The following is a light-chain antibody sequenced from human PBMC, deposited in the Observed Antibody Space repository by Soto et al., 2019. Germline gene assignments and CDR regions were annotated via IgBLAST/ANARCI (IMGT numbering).Light chain of an antibody. Sequence: QSVLTQPRSVSGSPGQSVTISCTGTSNDVGDYDYVSWYQQYPGKAPKLIIYDVNKRPSGVPDRFSGSKSGNTASLTISALQAEDEADYYCCSYAGGYTLVFGTGTKVTVL. CDR2: DVN. J-gene: IGLJ1*01. CDR1: SNDVGDYDY. CDR3: CSYAGGYTLV. V-gene: IGLV2-11*01.